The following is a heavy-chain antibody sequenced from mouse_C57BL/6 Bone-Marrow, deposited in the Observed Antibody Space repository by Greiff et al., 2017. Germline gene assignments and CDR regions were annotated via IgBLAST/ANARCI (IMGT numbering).Heavy chain of an antibody. Sequence: EVKLQESGPGLVKPSQSLSLTCSVTGYSITSGYYWNWIRKFPGNKLEWMGYISYDGSNNYNPSLKNRISISRDTSKNQFFLKLNSVTTEDTATYYCAREGYYGYFDVWGTGTTVTVSS. V-gene: IGHV3-6*01. CDR3: AREGYYGYFDV. J-gene: IGHJ1*03. D-gene: IGHD2-2*01. CDR2: ISYDGSN. CDR1: GYSITSGYY.